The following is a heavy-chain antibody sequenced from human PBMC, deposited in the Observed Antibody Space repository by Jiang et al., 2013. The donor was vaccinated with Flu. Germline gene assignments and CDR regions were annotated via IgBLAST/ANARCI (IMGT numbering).Heavy chain of an antibody. CDR3: ARESGYCSITSCLNWFDP. D-gene: IGHD2-2*01. CDR1: GYSISSGYY. CDR2: VYHSGST. Sequence: GPGLVKPSETLSLTCAVSGYSISSGYYWGWIRQPPGKGLEWIGSVYHSGSTYYNPSLKSRVTMSVDTSKNQFSLKLTSVTAADTAVYYCARESGYCSITSCLNWFDPWGQGTLVTVSS. V-gene: IGHV4-38-2*02. J-gene: IGHJ5*02.